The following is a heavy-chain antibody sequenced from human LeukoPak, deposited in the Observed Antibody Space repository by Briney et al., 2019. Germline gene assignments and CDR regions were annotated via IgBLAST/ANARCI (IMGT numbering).Heavy chain of an antibody. CDR3: ARDRVGIAAAGTTDAGDY. J-gene: IGHJ4*02. D-gene: IGHD6-13*01. V-gene: IGHV4-39*07. CDR2: ISYRGST. CDR1: GGSISSNIYY. Sequence: SETLSLTCSVSGGSISSNIYYWGWIRQPPGKGLKWIGSISYRGSTYYNPSLKTRVTMSVDTSKNQFSLKLSSVTAADTAVYYCARDRVGIAAAGTTDAGDYWGQGTLVTVSS.